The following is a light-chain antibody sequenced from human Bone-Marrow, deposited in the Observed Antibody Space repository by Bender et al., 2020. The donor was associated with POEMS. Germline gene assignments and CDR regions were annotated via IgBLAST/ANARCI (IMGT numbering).Light chain of an antibody. V-gene: IGLV1-44*01. CDR2: SNY. CDR3: QSYDSSLTAPV. Sequence: LTQPPSASGTPGQSVIISCSGTDSNFGGNNVNRYQHLPGTAPRLVVYSNYQRSSGVPDRLSGSKSGTSASLAITGLLVEDEAKYYCQSYDSSLTAPVFGGGTKLTVL. CDR1: DSNFGGNN. J-gene: IGLJ2*01.